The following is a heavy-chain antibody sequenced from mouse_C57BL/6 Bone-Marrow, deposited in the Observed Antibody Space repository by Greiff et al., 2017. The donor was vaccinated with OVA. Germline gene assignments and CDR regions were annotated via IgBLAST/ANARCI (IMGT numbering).Heavy chain of an antibody. CDR3: ARWNSSGYVIYYAMDY. V-gene: IGHV1-52*01. CDR1: GYTFTSYW. J-gene: IGHJ4*01. CDR2: IDPSDSET. D-gene: IGHD3-2*02. Sequence: QVQLQQPGAELVRPGSSVKLSCKASGYTFTSYWMHWVKQRPIQGLEWIGNIDPSDSETHYNQKFKDKATLTVDKSSSTAYMQLSSLTSEDSAVYYCARWNSSGYVIYYAMDYWGQGTSVTVSS.